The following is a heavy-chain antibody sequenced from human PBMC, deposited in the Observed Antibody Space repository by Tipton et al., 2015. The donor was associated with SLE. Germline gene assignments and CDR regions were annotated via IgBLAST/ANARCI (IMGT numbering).Heavy chain of an antibody. D-gene: IGHD6-13*01. Sequence: GLVKPSETLSLTCAVYGGSFSGYYWSWIRQPPGKGLEWIGEINHSGSTNYNPSLKSRVTISVDTSKNQFSLKLSSVTAADTAVYYCARRTRGSWPGGNWFDPWGQGTLVTVSS. J-gene: IGHJ5*02. CDR1: GGSFSGYY. V-gene: IGHV4-34*01. CDR3: ARRTRGSWPGGNWFDP. CDR2: INHSGST.